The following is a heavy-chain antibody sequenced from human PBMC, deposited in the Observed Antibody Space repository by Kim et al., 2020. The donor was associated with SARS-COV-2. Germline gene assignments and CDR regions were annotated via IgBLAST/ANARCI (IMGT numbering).Heavy chain of an antibody. CDR2: IGTAGDT. V-gene: IGHV3-13*01. Sequence: GGSLRLSCAASGFTFSSYVMHWVRQATGKGLEWVSAIGTAGDTYYPGSVKGRFTISRENDKNSMYLQMNSLRAGDTAVYYCARGYSFWFEDYGMDVWGQGTTVTVSS. J-gene: IGHJ6*02. CDR1: GFTFSSYV. CDR3: ARGYSFWFEDYGMDV. D-gene: IGHD3-10*01.